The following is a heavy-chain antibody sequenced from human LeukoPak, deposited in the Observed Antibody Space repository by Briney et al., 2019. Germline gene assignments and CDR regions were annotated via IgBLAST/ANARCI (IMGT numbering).Heavy chain of an antibody. Sequence: SETLSLTCTVSGRSISGSNNYWGWVRQPPGKGLEWIGTINSSGSTTYYSPSLKSRVTISVDTSKNQFSLKLSSVTAADTAVYYCARHDEEDGYNAKTIDYWGQGTLVTVSS. J-gene: IGHJ4*02. CDR1: GRSISGSNNY. D-gene: IGHD5-24*01. CDR3: ARHDEEDGYNAKTIDY. CDR2: INSSGSTT. V-gene: IGHV4-39*01.